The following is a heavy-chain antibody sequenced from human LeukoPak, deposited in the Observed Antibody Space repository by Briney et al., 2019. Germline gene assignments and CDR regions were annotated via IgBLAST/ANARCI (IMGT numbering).Heavy chain of an antibody. CDR2: VKGDGSAT. V-gene: IGHV3-7*01. CDR1: GFTFSSYS. J-gene: IGHJ4*02. Sequence: GGSLRLSCAASGFTFSSYSMNWVRQAPGRGLEWLASVKGDGSATSYVDPVKGRFTISRDNAKNSLCLQMNSLRADDTALYYCARSRGDFWGQGTLVTVSS. CDR3: ARSRGDF.